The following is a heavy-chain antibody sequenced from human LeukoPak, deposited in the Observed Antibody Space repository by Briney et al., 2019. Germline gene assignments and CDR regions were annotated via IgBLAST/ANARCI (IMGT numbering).Heavy chain of an antibody. CDR1: GGSISSGSYY. J-gene: IGHJ5*02. CDR2: IYTSGST. V-gene: IGHV4-61*02. D-gene: IGHD3-3*01. CDR3: ARDLGRITIFGVVSNWFDP. Sequence: SQTLSLTCTVSGGSISSGSYYWSWIRQPAGKGLEWIGRIYTSGSTNYNPSLKSRVTISVDTSKNQFSLKLSSVTAADTAVYYCARDLGRITIFGVVSNWFDPWGQGTLVTVSS.